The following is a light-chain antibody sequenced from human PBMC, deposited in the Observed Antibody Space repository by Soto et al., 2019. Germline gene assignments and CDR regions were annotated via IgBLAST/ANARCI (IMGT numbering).Light chain of an antibody. J-gene: IGKJ2*01. CDR2: WAS. Sequence: DIVMTQSPDSLAVSQGERATISCKSSQSLLFSSNNKTYLAWYQHRPGQSPKMLIFWASARESGVPERFSGSGSETDFTLTISGLQPEGAAVYYCQQYYSDFFTFGQGTRLEIK. CDR3: QQYYSDFFT. CDR1: QSLLFSSNNKTY. V-gene: IGKV4-1*01.